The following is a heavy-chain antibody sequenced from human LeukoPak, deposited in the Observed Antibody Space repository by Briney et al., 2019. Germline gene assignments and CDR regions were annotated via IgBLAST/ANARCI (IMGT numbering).Heavy chain of an antibody. CDR3: ARGRGSWYDSSGSPYIRFDY. CDR2: INPDSGGT. J-gene: IGHJ4*02. CDR1: GYTFTGYF. D-gene: IGHD3-22*01. V-gene: IGHV1-2*02. Sequence: ASVKVSCKASGYTFTGYFIHWVRQAPGQGLEWMGWINPDSGGTNYAQKFQGRVTMTRDTSISTAYMELSRLRSDDSAMYYCARGRGSWYDSSGSPYIRFDYWGQGTLVTVSS.